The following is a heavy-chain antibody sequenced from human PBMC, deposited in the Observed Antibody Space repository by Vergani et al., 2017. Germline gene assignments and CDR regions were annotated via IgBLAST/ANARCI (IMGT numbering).Heavy chain of an antibody. CDR3: AREREENWFDP. Sequence: QVQLQESGPGLVKPSETLSLTCTVSGGSISSYYWSWIRQPPGKGLEWIWYIYYSGSTNYNPSLKSRVTISVDTSKNQFSLKLSAVTAADTAVYYCAREREENWFDPWGQGTLVTVSS. J-gene: IGHJ5*02. CDR1: GGSISSYY. V-gene: IGHV4-59*01. CDR2: IYYSGST.